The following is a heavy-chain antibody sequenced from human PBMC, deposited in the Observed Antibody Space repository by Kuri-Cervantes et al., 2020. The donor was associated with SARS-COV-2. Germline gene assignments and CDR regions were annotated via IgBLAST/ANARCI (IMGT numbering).Heavy chain of an antibody. Sequence: ESLKISCTVSGGSISSSSYYWGWIRQPPGKGLEWIGSIYYSGSTYYNPSLKSRVTISVDTSKNQFSLKLSSVTAADTAVYYCARDYGGNYWYFDLWGRGTLVTVSS. V-gene: IGHV4-39*07. J-gene: IGHJ2*01. D-gene: IGHD4-23*01. CDR3: ARDYGGNYWYFDL. CDR1: GGSISSSSYY. CDR2: IYYSGST.